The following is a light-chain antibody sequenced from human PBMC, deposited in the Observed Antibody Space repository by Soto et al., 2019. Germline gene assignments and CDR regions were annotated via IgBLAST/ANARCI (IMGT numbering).Light chain of an antibody. CDR2: DSS. CDR1: QSAGSY. Sequence: EIVLTQSPATLSLSPGEGATLSCRASQSAGSYLAWYQQKPGQAPRLLIYDSSNRATGIPARFSGSGSGTDVTLTISSLEPEDFAVSCCQQRSASLTFGGGTKVEIK. CDR3: QQRSASLT. J-gene: IGKJ4*01. V-gene: IGKV3-11*01.